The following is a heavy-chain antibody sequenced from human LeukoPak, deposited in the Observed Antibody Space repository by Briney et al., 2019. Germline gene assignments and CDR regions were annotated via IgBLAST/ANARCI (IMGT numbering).Heavy chain of an antibody. CDR2: IYYGGTT. CDR1: DGSISSSNYY. CDR3: ARHPVATAELGY. V-gene: IGHV4-39*01. D-gene: IGHD5-12*01. J-gene: IGHJ4*02. Sequence: SETLSLTCTVSDGSISSSNYYWAWIRQPPGKGLEWIGSIYYGGTTYYSPSLKSRVTISADSSKNQFSLRLTSVTAADTAVYYCARHPVATAELGYWSQGTLVTVSS.